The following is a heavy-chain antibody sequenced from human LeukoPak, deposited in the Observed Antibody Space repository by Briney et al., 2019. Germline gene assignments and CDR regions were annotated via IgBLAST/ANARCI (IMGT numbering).Heavy chain of an antibody. CDR3: ARRVGATGFDY. CDR2: IYYSGST. V-gene: IGHV4-59*01. D-gene: IGHD1-26*01. J-gene: IGHJ4*02. Sequence: SETLSLTCSVSGGPINSYHWSWIRQPPGKGPEWIGYIYYSGSTNYNPSLKSRVTISVDTSKNQFSLKLSSVTAADTAVYYCARRVGATGFDYWGQGTLVTVSS. CDR1: GGPINSYH.